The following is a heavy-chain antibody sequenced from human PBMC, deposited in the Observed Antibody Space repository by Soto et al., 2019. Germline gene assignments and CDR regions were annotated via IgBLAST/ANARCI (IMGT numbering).Heavy chain of an antibody. J-gene: IGHJ6*02. CDR1: GGSFSGYY. V-gene: IGHV4-34*01. CDR2: INHSGST. Sequence: SETLSLTCAVYGGSFSGYYWSWIRQPPGKGLEWIGEINHSGSTNYNPSLKSRVTISVDTSKNQFSLKLSSVTAADTAVYYCARSLYYDFWSGYYQGYYGMDVWGQGTTVTVSS. D-gene: IGHD3-3*01. CDR3: ARSLYYDFWSGYYQGYYGMDV.